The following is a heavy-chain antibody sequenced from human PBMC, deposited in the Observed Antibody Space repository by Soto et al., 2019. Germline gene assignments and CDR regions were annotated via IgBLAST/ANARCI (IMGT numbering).Heavy chain of an antibody. J-gene: IGHJ5*02. CDR1: GGSFSGYY. CDR2: INHSGST. CDR3: ARGRRSGSYYNWFDP. Sequence: QVQLQQWGAGLLKPSETLSLTCAVYGGSFSGYYWSWIRQPPGKGLEWIGEINHSGSTNYNPSLKSRVTISVDPSKNPFSLKLSSVTAADTAVYYCARGRRSGSYYNWFDPWGQGTLVTVSS. V-gene: IGHV4-34*01. D-gene: IGHD3-10*01.